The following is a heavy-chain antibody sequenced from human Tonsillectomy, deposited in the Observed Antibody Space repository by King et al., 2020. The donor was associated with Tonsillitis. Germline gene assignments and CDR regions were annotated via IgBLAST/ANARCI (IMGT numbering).Heavy chain of an antibody. Sequence: VQLPQWGAGLLKPSETLSLTCAVYGGSFSGYYWSWIRQPPGKGLEWIGEINHSGSTNYNPSLKSRVTISVDTSKYQFSLKLSSVTAADTAVYYCAIWPYYYYMDVWGKGTTVTVSS. J-gene: IGHJ6*03. D-gene: IGHD3-16*01. CDR2: INHSGST. CDR1: GGSFSGYY. CDR3: AIWPYYYYMDV. V-gene: IGHV4-34*01.